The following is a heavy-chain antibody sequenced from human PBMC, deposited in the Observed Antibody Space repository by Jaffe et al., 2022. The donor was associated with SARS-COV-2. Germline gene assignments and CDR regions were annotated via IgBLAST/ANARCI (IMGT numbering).Heavy chain of an antibody. CDR1: GFTFSSYA. CDR2: ISGSGGST. CDR3: AKDYYDSSGYYYVRPCYFDY. V-gene: IGHV3-23*01. J-gene: IGHJ4*02. Sequence: EVQLLESGGGLVQPGGSLRLSCAASGFTFSSYAMSWVRQAPGKGLEWVSAISGSGGSTYYADSVKGRFTISRDNSKNTLYLQMNSLRAEDTAVYYCAKDYYDSSGYYYVRPCYFDYWGQGTLVTVSS. D-gene: IGHD3-22*01.